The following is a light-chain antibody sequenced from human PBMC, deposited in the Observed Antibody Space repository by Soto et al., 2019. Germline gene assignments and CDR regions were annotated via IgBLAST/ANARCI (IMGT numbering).Light chain of an antibody. V-gene: IGKV1-9*01. CDR3: QQLNSYPL. CDR1: QGISSY. J-gene: IGKJ3*01. Sequence: DIQLTQSPSFLSASVGDRVTITCRASQGISSYLAWYQQKPGKAPKLLNYAASTLQSWVPSRFSGSGSGPEFTLTISSLQPEDFATYYCQQLNSYPLFGPGTKVDIK. CDR2: AAS.